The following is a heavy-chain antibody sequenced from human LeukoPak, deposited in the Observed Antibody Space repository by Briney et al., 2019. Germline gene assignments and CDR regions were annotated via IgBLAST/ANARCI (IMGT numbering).Heavy chain of an antibody. CDR1: GFTFSSYA. D-gene: IGHD3-3*01. CDR3: ARGCPITIFEVVDY. V-gene: IGHV3-23*01. CDR2: ISGSGGGT. Sequence: PGGSLRLSCAASGFTFSSYAMHWVRQAPGKGLEWVSAISGSGGGTHYADSVKGRFTISRDNSKNTLYLQMNSLRAEDTAVYYCARGCPITIFEVVDYWGQGTLVTVSS. J-gene: IGHJ4*02.